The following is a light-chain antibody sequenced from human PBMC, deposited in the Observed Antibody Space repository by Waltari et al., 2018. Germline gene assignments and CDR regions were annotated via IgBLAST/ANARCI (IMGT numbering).Light chain of an antibody. CDR3: QKYVSIPAT. J-gene: IGKJ1*01. V-gene: IGKV3-20*01. Sequence: IVLTQSPGTLSLSPGERATLSCRSSQSVSRSLAWYQQKPGQAPRLLIYDASSRATGIPDRFSGSGSGTDFSLTISRLEPEDLAVYYCQKYVSIPATFGQGTKVEIK. CDR2: DAS. CDR1: QSVSRS.